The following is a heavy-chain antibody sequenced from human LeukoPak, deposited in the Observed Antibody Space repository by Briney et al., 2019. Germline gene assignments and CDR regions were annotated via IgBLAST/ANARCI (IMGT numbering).Heavy chain of an antibody. CDR1: GGSLSSYY. CDR3: AKSSRGRGVSPSTFFFLGFDL. Sequence: SETLSLTCTVSGGSLSSYYWSWIRQPPGKGLEWIGYIYYSGSTNYNPSLKSRVTISVDTFKNQFSLKMNSVTAADSAVFYCAKSSRGRGVSPSTFFFLGFDLWGRGTLVTVSS. D-gene: IGHD3-10*01. CDR2: IYYSGST. J-gene: IGHJ2*01. V-gene: IGHV4-59*12.